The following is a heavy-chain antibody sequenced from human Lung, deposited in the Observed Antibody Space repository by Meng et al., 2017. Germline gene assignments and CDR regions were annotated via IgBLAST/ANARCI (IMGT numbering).Heavy chain of an antibody. J-gene: IGHJ4*02. CDR2: ISGSGGST. Sequence: GGSLRLSCAASGFTFSSYAMSWVRQAPGKGPEWVSVISGSGGSTYYADSVKGRFTISRDNSKNRLYLQMNYLRAEDTAVYYCAAHDSSGYYYVYWGQGTLVTVSS. D-gene: IGHD3-22*01. CDR3: AAHDSSGYYYVY. V-gene: IGHV3-23*01. CDR1: GFTFSSYA.